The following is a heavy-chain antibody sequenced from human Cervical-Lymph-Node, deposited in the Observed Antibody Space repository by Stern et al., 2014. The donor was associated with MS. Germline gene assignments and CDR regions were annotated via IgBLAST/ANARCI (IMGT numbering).Heavy chain of an antibody. CDR1: GFSFSRYA. CDR2: LSGHCNRA. D-gene: IGHD3-22*01. J-gene: IGHJ4*02. V-gene: IGHV3-23*04. CDR3: AKVWDYYDYSGLRGYFDY. Sequence: VQLAESGGRLVPPGGSVRLSCAASGFSFSRYALSWVRQAPGQGLEWVSSLSGHCNRAYYADSEKGRVTISRDNSKDTFYLKMNSLRAEDTAVYYCAKVWDYYDYSGLRGYFDYWGQGTLVTVSS.